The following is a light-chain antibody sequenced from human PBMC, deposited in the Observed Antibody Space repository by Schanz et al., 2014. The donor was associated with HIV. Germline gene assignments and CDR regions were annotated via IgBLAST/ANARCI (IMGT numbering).Light chain of an antibody. V-gene: IGLV2-14*03. Sequence: QSVLTQPASVSGSPGQSITISCTGTSSDVGGYNYVSWYQQHPGKAPKLMIYDVSNRPSGVPDRFSGSKSGTSASLAITGLQAEDEADYYCQSFDSSLSGSVFGGGTKLTVL. CDR3: QSFDSSLSGSV. CDR1: SSDVGGYNY. CDR2: DVS. J-gene: IGLJ3*02.